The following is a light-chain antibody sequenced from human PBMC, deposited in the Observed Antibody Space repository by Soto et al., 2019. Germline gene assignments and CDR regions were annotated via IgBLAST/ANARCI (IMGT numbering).Light chain of an antibody. J-gene: IGKJ1*01. Sequence: EIVLTQSPGTLSLSPGERATLSCRASQSVSSSYLAWYQQKPGQAPRLLIYGASSRATGIPDRFSGSGSGTDFTLTISRLEPEDFAVYYCQHFTFGHGTKVEIK. CDR1: QSVSSSY. CDR2: GAS. V-gene: IGKV3-20*01. CDR3: QHFT.